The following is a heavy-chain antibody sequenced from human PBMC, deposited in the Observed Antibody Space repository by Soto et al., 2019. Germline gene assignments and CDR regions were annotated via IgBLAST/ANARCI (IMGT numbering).Heavy chain of an antibody. CDR1: GYTFTGYY. D-gene: IGHD2-21*02. CDR2: INPNSGGT. V-gene: IGHV1-2*02. J-gene: IGHJ6*02. Sequence: ASVKVSCKASGYTFTGYYMHWVRQAPGQGLEWMGWINPNSGGTNYAQKFQGRVTMTRDTSISTAYMELSRLRSDDTAVYYCARDPPCIVEAAIHYYYGMDVWGQGTKVTVSS. CDR3: ARDPPCIVEAAIHYYYGMDV.